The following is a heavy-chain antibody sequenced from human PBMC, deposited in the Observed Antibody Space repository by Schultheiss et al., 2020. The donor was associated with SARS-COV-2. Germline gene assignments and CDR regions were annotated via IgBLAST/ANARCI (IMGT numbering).Heavy chain of an antibody. D-gene: IGHD1-26*01. CDR2: ISSSSSYI. CDR3: ARGCGNDAFDI. CDR1: GFTFSSYS. Sequence: GGSLRLSCAASGFTFSSYSMNWVRQAPGKGLEWVSSISSSSSYIYYADSVKGRFTISRDNSKNTLYLQMNSLRAEDTAVYYCARGCGNDAFDIWGQGTMVTVSS. V-gene: IGHV3-21*01. J-gene: IGHJ3*02.